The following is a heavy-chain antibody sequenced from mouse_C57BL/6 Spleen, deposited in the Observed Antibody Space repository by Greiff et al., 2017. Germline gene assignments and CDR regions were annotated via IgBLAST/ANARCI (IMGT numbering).Heavy chain of an antibody. J-gene: IGHJ2*01. CDR3: ARENYYGAGPYYFDY. D-gene: IGHD1-1*01. CDR1: GFTFSDYY. V-gene: IGHV5-16*01. CDR2: INYDGSST. Sequence: EVMLVESEGGLVQPGSSMKLSCTASGFTFSDYYMAWVRQVPEKGLEWVANINYDGSSTYYLDSLKSRFIISRDNAKNILYLQMSSLKSEDTATYYCARENYYGAGPYYFDYWGQGTTLTVSS.